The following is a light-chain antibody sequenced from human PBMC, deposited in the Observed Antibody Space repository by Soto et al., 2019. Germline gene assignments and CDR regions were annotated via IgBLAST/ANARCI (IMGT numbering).Light chain of an antibody. J-gene: IGKJ1*01. Sequence: EIALTQSPATLSLSPGDRATLSCLASQSVSSCYLAWYQQKPGQAPSLLIYGASRRATGIPDRFSGSGSGTDFTLTISDVQPEDFALYYCHQRQSWPRTFGQGTKVDI. CDR3: HQRQSWPRT. CDR1: QSVSSCY. CDR2: GAS. V-gene: IGKV3D-20*02.